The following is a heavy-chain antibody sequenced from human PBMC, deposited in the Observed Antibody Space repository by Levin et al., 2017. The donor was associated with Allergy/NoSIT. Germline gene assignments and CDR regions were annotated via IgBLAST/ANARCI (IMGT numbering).Heavy chain of an antibody. CDR3: ARGPLHDDSA. V-gene: IGHV1-8*01. CDR1: GYTFTSYD. CDR2: MNPNSGNT. Sequence: GESLKISCQASGYTFTSYDINWVRQATGQGLEWMGWMNPNSGNTGYAQKFQGRVTMTRNTSISTAYMELSSLRSEDTAVYYCARGPLHDDSAWGQGTLVTVSS. D-gene: IGHD3-3*01. J-gene: IGHJ5*02.